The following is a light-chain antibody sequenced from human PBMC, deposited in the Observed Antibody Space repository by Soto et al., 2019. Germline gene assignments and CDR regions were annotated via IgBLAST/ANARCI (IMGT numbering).Light chain of an antibody. Sequence: EIVLTQSPGNLSLSPGERATLSCRASQSVSSSYLAWYQQKPGQAPRLLIYGASSRDTGIPDRFSGSGSGTDFTLTISRLEPEDFAVYYCQQYGSSSITFGQGTRLEIK. CDR3: QQYGSSSIT. CDR1: QSVSSSY. V-gene: IGKV3-20*01. J-gene: IGKJ5*01. CDR2: GAS.